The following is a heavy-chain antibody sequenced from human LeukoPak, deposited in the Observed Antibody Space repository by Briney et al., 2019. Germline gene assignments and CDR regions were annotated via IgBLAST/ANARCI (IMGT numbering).Heavy chain of an antibody. V-gene: IGHV5-51*01. CDR2: IFPGDSDI. D-gene: IGHD3-16*01. Sequence: KGGESLQISCQGSGSTFTNYYIAWARQLPGKGLEWMGIIFPGDSDIRYGPSFQRQVTISADKYVSTAHLQWSSLKASDTAMYYSATGDPPLTWPPALGGGGFHDAFDLWGQGTMVTVSS. CDR3: ATGDPPLTWPPALGGGGFHDAFDL. CDR1: GSTFTNYY. J-gene: IGHJ3*01.